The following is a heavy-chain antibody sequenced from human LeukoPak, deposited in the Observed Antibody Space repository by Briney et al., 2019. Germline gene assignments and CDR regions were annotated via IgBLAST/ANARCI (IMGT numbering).Heavy chain of an antibody. CDR3: ASQLGYGSGTYYNKLFDY. D-gene: IGHD3-10*01. V-gene: IGHV4-39*01. CDR2: IYYSGTT. J-gene: IGHJ4*02. Sequence: PSETLSLTCTVSGGSISSTSYYWGWIRQPPGAGLEWIGSIYYSGTTYYNPSLKSRVTISLDTSQNQFSLRLTSVTAADTAVYYCASQLGYGSGTYYNKLFDYWGQGTLLTVSS. CDR1: GGSISSTSYY.